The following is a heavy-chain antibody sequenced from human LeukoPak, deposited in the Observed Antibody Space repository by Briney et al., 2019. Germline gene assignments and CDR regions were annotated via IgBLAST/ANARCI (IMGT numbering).Heavy chain of an antibody. V-gene: IGHV3-53*05. Sequence: GGSLRLSCAASGFTVSTNYMSWVRQAPGKGLEWVSVIYSGGSTYYADSVKGRFTISRDNSKNTLYLQMNSLRAEDTAVYYCARNRLMVYATYYLDYWGQGTLVTVSS. CDR1: GFTVSTNY. CDR2: IYSGGST. J-gene: IGHJ4*02. D-gene: IGHD2-8*01. CDR3: ARNRLMVYATYYLDY.